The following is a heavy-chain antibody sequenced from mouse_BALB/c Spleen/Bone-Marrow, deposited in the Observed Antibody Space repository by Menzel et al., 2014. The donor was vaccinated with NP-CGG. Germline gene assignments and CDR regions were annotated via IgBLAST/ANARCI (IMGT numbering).Heavy chain of an antibody. Sequence: VQLQQSGAELVKPGASVKLSCTASGFNIKDTYMFWVKQRPDQGLEWIGRIDPAIINTKYDPKFQGKATIAADISSNTAYLQLSSLTSEDTAVYYSARYRYYGSGYAMDYWGQGTSVTVSS. CDR2: IDPAIINT. CDR1: GFNIKDTY. CDR3: ARYRYYGSGYAMDY. V-gene: IGHV14-3*02. J-gene: IGHJ4*01. D-gene: IGHD1-1*01.